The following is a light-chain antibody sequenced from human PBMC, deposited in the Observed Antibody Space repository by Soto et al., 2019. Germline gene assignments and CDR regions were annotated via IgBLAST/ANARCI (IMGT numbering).Light chain of an antibody. CDR3: SSFTGTSALIL. V-gene: IGLV2-14*01. J-gene: IGLJ2*01. Sequence: QSVVTQPASVSGSPGQSITISCTGTSSDVGGYDYVSWYQQYPGKAPRLSIYEVNNRPSGVSDRFSGYKSGNTASLTISGLRAEDEGDYCCSSFTGTSALILFGGGTKLTVL. CDR1: SSDVGGYDY. CDR2: EVN.